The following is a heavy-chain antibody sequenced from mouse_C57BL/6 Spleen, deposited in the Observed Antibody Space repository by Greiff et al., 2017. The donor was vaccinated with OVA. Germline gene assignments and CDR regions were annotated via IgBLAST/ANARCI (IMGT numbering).Heavy chain of an antibody. CDR2: INPNYGTT. Sequence: EVKLMESGPELVKPGASVKISCKASGYSFTDYNMNWVMQSHGKSLEWIGVINPNYGTTSYNQKFKGKSTLTVDQTSNTAYMQLNSLTSEDSAVYYCARWGGSGRGFDYWGQGTTLTVSS. CDR1: GYSFTDYN. J-gene: IGHJ2*01. CDR3: ARWGGSGRGFDY. D-gene: IGHD3-2*02. V-gene: IGHV1-39*01.